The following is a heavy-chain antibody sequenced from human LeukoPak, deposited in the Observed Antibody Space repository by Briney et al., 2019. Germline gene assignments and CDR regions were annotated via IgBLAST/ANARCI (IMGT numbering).Heavy chain of an antibody. Sequence: GGSLRLSCAASGFSISSHNMNWVRQAPGKGLEWVSSISSSNSDIYHADSVKGRFTISRDNAKNSLYLQMNSLRAEDTAVYYCASRFGDYADYWGQGTLVTVSS. CDR1: GFSISSHN. D-gene: IGHD4-17*01. V-gene: IGHV3-21*01. J-gene: IGHJ4*02. CDR3: ASRFGDYADY. CDR2: ISSSNSDI.